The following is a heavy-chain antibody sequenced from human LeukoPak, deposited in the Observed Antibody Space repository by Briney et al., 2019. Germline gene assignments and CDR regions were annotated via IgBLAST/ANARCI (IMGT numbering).Heavy chain of an antibody. D-gene: IGHD4-17*01. CDR1: GVSISVTNHY. J-gene: IGHJ5*02. CDR2: IFYTGDT. V-gene: IGHV4-39*01. CDR3: ARQLGAMTTVSSQGDLGS. Sequence: PSETLSLTCTVSGVSISVTNHYWGWLRQPPGKGLEWIGSIFYTGDTYYNPSLKSRITMSVDTSKNPFSLNLNSVTASDTAVYYCARQLGAMTTVSSQGDLGSWGQGTLVTVSS.